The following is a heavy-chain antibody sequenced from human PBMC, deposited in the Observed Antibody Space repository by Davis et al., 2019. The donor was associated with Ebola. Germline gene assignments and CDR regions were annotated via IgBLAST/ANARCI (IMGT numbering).Heavy chain of an antibody. J-gene: IGHJ6*02. V-gene: IGHV4-39*07. CDR1: GGSISSGDYY. Sequence: GSLRLSCTVSGGSISSGDYYWSWIRQPPGKGLEWIGEINHSGSTNYNPSLKSRVTISVDTSKNQFSLKLSSVTAADTAVYYCARFRRTFYYYYGMDVWGQGTTVTVSS. CDR2: INHSGST. CDR3: ARFRRTFYYYYGMDV. D-gene: IGHD1/OR15-1a*01.